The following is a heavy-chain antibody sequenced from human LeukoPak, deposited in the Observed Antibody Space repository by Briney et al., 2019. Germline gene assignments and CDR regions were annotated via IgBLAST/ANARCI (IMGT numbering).Heavy chain of an antibody. CDR1: GYSFTSYW. V-gene: IGHV5-51*01. D-gene: IGHD4-23*01. CDR2: IYPGDSDT. CDR3: ASRPFETTVVPWDFY. J-gene: IGHJ4*02. Sequence: GESLKISCKGSGYSFTSYWIGWVRQMPGKGLEWMGIIYPGDSDTRYSPSFQGQVTISADKSISTAYLQWSSLTASDTAMYYCASRPFETTVVPWDFYWGQGTQVTVSS.